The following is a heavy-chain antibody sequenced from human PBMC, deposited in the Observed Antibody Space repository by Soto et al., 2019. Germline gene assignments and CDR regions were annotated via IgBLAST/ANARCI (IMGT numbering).Heavy chain of an antibody. CDR1: GGSISSGDYY. D-gene: IGHD6-6*01. J-gene: IGHJ5*02. Sequence: QVQLQESGPGLVKPSQTLSLTCTVSGGSISSGDYYWSWIRQPPGKGLEWIGYIHHSGSTYYNPSLKSRVTISVDTPKNQFSLKLSSVTAADTAVYYCARERPDGARLDPWGQGTLVTVSS. CDR2: IHHSGST. V-gene: IGHV4-30-4*01. CDR3: ARERPDGARLDP.